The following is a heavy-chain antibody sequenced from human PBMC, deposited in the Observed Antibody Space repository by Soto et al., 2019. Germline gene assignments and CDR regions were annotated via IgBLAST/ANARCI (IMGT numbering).Heavy chain of an antibody. Sequence: ASVKVSCKASGYTFTDYHIHWVRQAPGQGLEFRGWINANNGGAGSAQQFQGRVTVTRDTSITTVYMELSNLRSDDTAVYYCAREGGSETLQPSYNWFDTWGQGTLVTVSS. CDR3: AREGGSETLQPSYNWFDT. V-gene: IGHV1-2*02. D-gene: IGHD6-25*01. CDR1: GYTFTDYH. CDR2: INANNGGA. J-gene: IGHJ5*02.